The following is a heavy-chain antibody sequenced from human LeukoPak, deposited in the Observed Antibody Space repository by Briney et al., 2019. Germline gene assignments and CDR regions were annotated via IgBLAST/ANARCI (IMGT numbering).Heavy chain of an antibody. J-gene: IGHJ4*02. CDR2: ISWNSGSI. V-gene: IGHV3-9*01. D-gene: IGHD4-17*01. CDR1: GFTFDDYA. Sequence: PGGSLRLSCAASGFTFDDYAMHWVRQAPGKGLGWVSGISWNSGSIGYADSVKGRFTISRDNSKNTLYLQMNSLRAEDTAVYYCARVRRLLAAFDYWGQGTLVTVSS. CDR3: ARVRRLLAAFDY.